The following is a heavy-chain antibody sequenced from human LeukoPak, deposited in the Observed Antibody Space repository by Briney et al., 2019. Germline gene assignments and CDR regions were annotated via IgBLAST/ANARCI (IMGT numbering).Heavy chain of an antibody. V-gene: IGHV3-7*01. Sequence: GGFLRLSCAASGFSFSYYWMAWVRQAPGKGLEWVANIKQDSSSKYFADSVRGRTAIFRDNARNSLSLHMDRLRVEDTAVYYCARWDLDSGQHYYIDVWGKGTTVTVSS. J-gene: IGHJ6*03. CDR2: IKQDSSSK. D-gene: IGHD6-19*01. CDR1: GFSFSYYW. CDR3: ARWDLDSGQHYYIDV.